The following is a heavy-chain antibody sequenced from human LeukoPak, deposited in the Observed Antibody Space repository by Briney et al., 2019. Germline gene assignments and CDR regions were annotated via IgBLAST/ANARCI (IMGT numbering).Heavy chain of an antibody. CDR2: IYYSGST. J-gene: IGHJ4*02. V-gene: IGHV4-59*01. CDR1: GGSIGSYY. Sequence: PSETLSLTCIISGGSIGSYYWSWIRQPPGKGLEWIGHIYYSGSTDYNPSLRSRVTISVDTSKNQFSLRLSSVTAADTAVYYCARDRSDGSGYYGYYFDYWGQGTLVTVSS. CDR3: ARDRSDGSGYYGYYFDY. D-gene: IGHD3-22*01.